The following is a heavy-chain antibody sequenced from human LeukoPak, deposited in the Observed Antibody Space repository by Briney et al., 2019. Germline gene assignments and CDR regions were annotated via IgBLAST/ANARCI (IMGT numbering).Heavy chain of an antibody. V-gene: IGHV3-7*01. CDR3: ARGAWHYIY. CDR1: GFTFTTSW. Sequence: GGSLRLSCAPSGFTFTTSWMSWVRQAPGKGLEWLANIKPDGSEKSYVDSVRGRFTISRDNAKNSLYLEMNSLRAEDTAVYYCARGAWHYIYWGQGTLVSVSS. D-gene: IGHD1-7*01. CDR2: IKPDGSEK. J-gene: IGHJ4*02.